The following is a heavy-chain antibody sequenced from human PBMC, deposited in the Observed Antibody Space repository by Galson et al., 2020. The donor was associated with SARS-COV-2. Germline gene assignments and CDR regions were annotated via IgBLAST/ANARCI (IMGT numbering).Heavy chain of an antibody. CDR1: GYTLTELS. V-gene: IGHV1-24*01. D-gene: IGHD6-19*01. CDR2: FDPEDGET. CDR3: ATSTAVAANYWFDP. Sequence: ASVKVSCKVSGYTLTELSMHWVRQAPGKGPEWMGGFDPEDGETIYAQKFQGRVTMTEDTSTDTAYMELSSLRSEDTAVYYCATSTAVAANYWFDPWGQGTLVTVSS. J-gene: IGHJ5*02.